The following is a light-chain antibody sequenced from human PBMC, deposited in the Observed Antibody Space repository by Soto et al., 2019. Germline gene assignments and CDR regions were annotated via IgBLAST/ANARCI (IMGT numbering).Light chain of an antibody. CDR3: NSSTSDSTRFYF. CDR2: DVS. V-gene: IGLV2-14*03. CDR1: RSDVGHYNY. Sequence: QSALTQPPSVSWSPGQSIIISFTGTRSDVGHYNYVSWFQHHPDQAPKLIIYDVSRRPSGVSNRCSGSKTCSPAALAISGRQAEDEAADYCNSSTSDSTRFYFFGTGTKLTVL. J-gene: IGLJ1*01.